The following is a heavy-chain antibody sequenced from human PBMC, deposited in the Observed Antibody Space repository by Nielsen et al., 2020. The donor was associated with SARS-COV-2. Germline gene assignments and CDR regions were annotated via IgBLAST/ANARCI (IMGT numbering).Heavy chain of an antibody. D-gene: IGHD2-2*01. CDR1: GFTFNIYA. J-gene: IGHJ6*02. CDR2: TSASGAST. V-gene: IGHV3-23*01. Sequence: GESLKISCAASGFTFNIYAMAWVRRAPGRGLEWVSGTSASGASTYYADSVKGRFSISRDNSRNTLYLQMNSLRAEDTAVYYCARASEYQLLFGYYGMDVWGQGTTVTVSS. CDR3: ARASEYQLLFGYYGMDV.